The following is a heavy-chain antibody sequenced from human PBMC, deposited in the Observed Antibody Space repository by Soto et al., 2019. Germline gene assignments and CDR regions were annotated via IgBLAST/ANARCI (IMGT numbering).Heavy chain of an antibody. CDR3: ARATMVRGVISYYYGMDV. J-gene: IGHJ6*02. V-gene: IGHV1-2*04. CDR2: INPNSGGT. D-gene: IGHD3-10*01. Sequence: QVQLVQSGAEVKKPGASVKVSCKASGYTFTGYYMHWVRQAPAQGLEWMGWINPNSGGTNYAQKFQGWVTMTRDTSISTAYMELSRLRSDDTAVYYCARATMVRGVISYYYGMDVWGQGTTVTVSS. CDR1: GYTFTGYY.